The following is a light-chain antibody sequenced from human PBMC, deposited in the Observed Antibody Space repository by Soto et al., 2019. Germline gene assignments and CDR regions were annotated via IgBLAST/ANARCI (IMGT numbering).Light chain of an antibody. Sequence: SVLTQPASVSGSPGQSITISCPGTTSVVGGYDYVSWYQQHPGKAPKLMIYDVFNRPSGVSNRFSGSKSGNTASLTISGLQAEDEADYYCCSYTRSTIYAFGTGTKVTVL. CDR2: DVF. V-gene: IGLV2-14*03. J-gene: IGLJ1*01. CDR3: CSYTRSTIYA. CDR1: TSVVGGYDY.